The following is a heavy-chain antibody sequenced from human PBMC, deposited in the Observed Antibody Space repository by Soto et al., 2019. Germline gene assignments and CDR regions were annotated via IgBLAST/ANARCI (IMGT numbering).Heavy chain of an antibody. J-gene: IGHJ3*02. CDR1: GFTFSSYS. D-gene: IGHD3-3*01. CDR2: ISSSSSTI. Sequence: GGSLRLSCAASGFTFSSYSMNWVHQAPGKGLEWVSYISSSSSTIYYADSVKGRFTISRDNAKNSLYLQMNSLRAEDTAVYYCARDLPRYYDFWSGYSQARDAFDIWGQGTMVTVSS. CDR3: ARDLPRYYDFWSGYSQARDAFDI. V-gene: IGHV3-48*01.